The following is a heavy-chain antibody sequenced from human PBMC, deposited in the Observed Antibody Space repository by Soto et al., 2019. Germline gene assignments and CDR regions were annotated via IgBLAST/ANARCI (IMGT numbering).Heavy chain of an antibody. CDR2: IYYSGST. CDR3: AREDYDSSGYYNP. J-gene: IGHJ5*02. CDR1: GGSISSGDYY. Sequence: PSETLSLTCTVSGGSISSGDYYWSWIRQPPGKGLEWIGYIYYSGSTYYNPSLKSRVTISVDTSKNQFSLKLSSVTAADTAVYYCAREDYDSSGYYNPWGQGTLVTFSS. D-gene: IGHD3-22*01. V-gene: IGHV4-30-4*01.